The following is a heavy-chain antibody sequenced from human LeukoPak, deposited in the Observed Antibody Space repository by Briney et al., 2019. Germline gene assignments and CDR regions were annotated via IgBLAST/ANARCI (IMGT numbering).Heavy chain of an antibody. CDR1: GFTFSSYA. Sequence: PGGSLRLSCAASGFTFSSYAMHWVRQAPGKGLKWVAVISYDGSNKYYADSVKGRFTISRDNSKNTLYLQMNSLRAEDTAVDYCAREVIAVAGTRWYFDYWGQGTLVTVSS. CDR2: ISYDGSNK. CDR3: AREVIAVAGTRWYFDY. V-gene: IGHV3-30-3*01. D-gene: IGHD6-19*01. J-gene: IGHJ4*02.